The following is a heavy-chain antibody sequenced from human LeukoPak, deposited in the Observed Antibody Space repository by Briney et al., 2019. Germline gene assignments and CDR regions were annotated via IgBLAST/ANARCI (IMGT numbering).Heavy chain of an antibody. Sequence: PGGSLRLSCAASGFTVGSNYMSWVRQAPGKGLEWVSSIYIGGSTYYADSVKGRFTISRDNPNNTLYLQMHSLRAEDTAVYYCAREISRFGIWGQGTLVTVSS. CDR1: GFTVGSNY. D-gene: IGHD3-16*01. CDR2: IYIGGST. CDR3: AREISRFGI. J-gene: IGHJ4*02. V-gene: IGHV3-66*01.